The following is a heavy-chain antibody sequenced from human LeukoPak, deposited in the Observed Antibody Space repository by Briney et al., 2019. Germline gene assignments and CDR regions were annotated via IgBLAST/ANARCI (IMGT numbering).Heavy chain of an antibody. CDR2: ISYDGSNK. CDR3: AKDGSSGWDLYYYYGMDV. D-gene: IGHD6-19*01. V-gene: IGHV3-30*18. J-gene: IGHJ6*02. CDR1: GFTFSSYG. Sequence: GGSLRLSCAASGFTFSSYGMHWVRQAPGKVLEWVAVISYDGSNKYYADSVKGRFTISRDNSKNTLYLQMNSLRAEDTAVYYCAKDGSSGWDLYYYYGMDVWGQGTTVTVSS.